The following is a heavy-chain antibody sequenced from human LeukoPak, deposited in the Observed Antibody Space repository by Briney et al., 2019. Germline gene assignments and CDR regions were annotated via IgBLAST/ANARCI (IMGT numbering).Heavy chain of an antibody. D-gene: IGHD2-15*01. V-gene: IGHV4-34*01. CDR1: VGSFSGYY. Sequence: PSETLSLTCAVYVGSFSGYYWSWIRQPPGKGLEWIGEINHSGSTNYNPSLKSRVTISVDTSKNQFSLKLSSVTAADTAVYYCARGFMVAMFEYWGQGTLVTVSS. CDR2: INHSGST. CDR3: ARGFMVAMFEY. J-gene: IGHJ4*02.